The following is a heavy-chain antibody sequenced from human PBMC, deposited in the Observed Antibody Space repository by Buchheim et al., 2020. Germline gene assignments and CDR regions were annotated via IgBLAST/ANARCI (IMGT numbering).Heavy chain of an antibody. CDR3: ARHPRHSSGYAFYYYYGMDV. V-gene: IGHV5-51*01. J-gene: IGHJ6*02. CDR2: IYPGDSDT. CDR1: GYSFTSYW. Sequence: EVQLVQSGAEVKKPGESLKISCKGSGYSFTSYWIGWVRQMPGKGLEWMGIIYPGDSDTRYSPSFQGQVTISADKSLSTAYPQWSSLKASDTAMYYCARHPRHSSGYAFYYYYGMDVWGQGTT. D-gene: IGHD3-22*01.